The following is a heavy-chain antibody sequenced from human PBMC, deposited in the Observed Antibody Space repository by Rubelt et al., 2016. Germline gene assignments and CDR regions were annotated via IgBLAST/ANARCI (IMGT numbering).Heavy chain of an antibody. D-gene: IGHD3-22*01. J-gene: IGHJ5*02. CDR3: ARDLRHSSGYYNWFDP. CDR2: IYYSGST. Sequence: QVQLQQWGAGLLKPSETLSLTCAVYGGSFSGYYWSWIRQPPGKGLEWIGSIYYSGSTYYNPSLKSRVTISVDTSKNQFSLKLSSVTAADTAVYYCARDLRHSSGYYNWFDPWGQGTLVTVSS. CDR1: GGSFSGYY. V-gene: IGHV4-34*01.